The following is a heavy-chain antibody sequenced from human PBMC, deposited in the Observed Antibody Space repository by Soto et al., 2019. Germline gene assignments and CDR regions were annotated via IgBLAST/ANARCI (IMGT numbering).Heavy chain of an antibody. V-gene: IGHV5-51*01. J-gene: IGHJ4*02. CDR2: IYPGDSDT. CDR1: GYSFTSYL. Sequence: PGESLKISWKGSGYSFTSYLIGWVRQMPGKGLEWMGIIYPGDSDTRYSPSFQGQVTISADKSISTAYLQWSSLKASDTAVYFCARRIDGFTPHFDYWGQGTLVTVSS. D-gene: IGHD2-15*01. CDR3: ARRIDGFTPHFDY.